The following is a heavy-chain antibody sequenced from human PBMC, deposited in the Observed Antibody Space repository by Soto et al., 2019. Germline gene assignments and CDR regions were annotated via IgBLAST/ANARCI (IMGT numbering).Heavy chain of an antibody. Sequence: EVQLLESGGGLVQPGGSLRLSCAASGFTFSTYAMNWVRQAPGKGLEWVSGISGSGDSTYYADSVKGRFTVSIDNSKNTLYLQMDSLRAEDTAVFYCATERSSGWSFDYWGQGTLVTVSS. V-gene: IGHV3-23*01. J-gene: IGHJ4*02. CDR1: GFTFSTYA. D-gene: IGHD6-19*01. CDR3: ATERSSGWSFDY. CDR2: ISGSGDST.